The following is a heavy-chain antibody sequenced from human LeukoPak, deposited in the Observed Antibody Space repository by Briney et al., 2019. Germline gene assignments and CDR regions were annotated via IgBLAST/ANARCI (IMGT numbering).Heavy chain of an antibody. CDR2: INHSGST. V-gene: IGHV4-34*01. CDR3: ARALPENIAYSSSWFFDY. CDR1: GGSSSGYY. Sequence: PSETLSLTCAVYGGSSSGYYWSWIRQPPGKGLEWIGEINHSGSTNYNPSLKSRVTISVDTSKNQFSLKLSSVTAADTAVYYCARALPENIAYSSSWFFDYWGQGTLVTVSS. D-gene: IGHD6-13*01. J-gene: IGHJ4*02.